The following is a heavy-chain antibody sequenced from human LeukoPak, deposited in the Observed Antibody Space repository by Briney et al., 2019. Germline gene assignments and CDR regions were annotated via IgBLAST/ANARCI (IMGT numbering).Heavy chain of an antibody. Sequence: PSETLSLTCTVSGGSISSGTYLRGWLRPPPGKGLEGIGSMFYSGTTYYSPSLQRRVNISVDTSKSQLSLKMSSETATDTAVYYCARHADRGVGYHYGMDVGGQGTTVTVSS. CDR2: MFYSGTT. J-gene: IGHJ6*02. CDR3: ARHADRGVGYHYGMDV. V-gene: IGHV4-39*01. CDR1: GGSISSGTYL. D-gene: IGHD3-10*01.